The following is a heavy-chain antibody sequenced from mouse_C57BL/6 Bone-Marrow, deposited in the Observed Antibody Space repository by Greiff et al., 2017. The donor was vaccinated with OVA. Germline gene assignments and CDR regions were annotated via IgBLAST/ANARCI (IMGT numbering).Heavy chain of an antibody. CDR1: GFNIKDDY. Sequence: EVQLQQSGAELVRPGASVKLSCTASGFNIKDDYMHWVKQRPEQGLEWIGWIDPENGDTEYASKFQGKATITADTSSNTAYLQLSSLTSEDTAVYYCTTGGYDGYYFDYGGQGTTLTVSS. D-gene: IGHD2-3*01. V-gene: IGHV14-4*01. CDR3: TTGGYDGYYFDY. CDR2: IDPENGDT. J-gene: IGHJ2*01.